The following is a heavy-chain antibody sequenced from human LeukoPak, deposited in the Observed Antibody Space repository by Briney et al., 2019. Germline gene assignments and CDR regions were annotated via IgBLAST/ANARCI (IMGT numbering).Heavy chain of an antibody. CDR1: GYSFGSGYY. V-gene: IGHV4-38-2*02. CDR3: ARDKGNGGSFSFDY. J-gene: IGHJ4*02. D-gene: IGHD1-26*01. Sequence: PSETLSLTCAVSGYSFGSGYYRGWIRQPPGKGLGWIGSVYHSGSTYYNPSLKSRVTISVDTSKNQFSLKLISVTAADTSVEHCARDKGNGGSFSFDYWGQGTLVTVSS. CDR2: VYHSGST.